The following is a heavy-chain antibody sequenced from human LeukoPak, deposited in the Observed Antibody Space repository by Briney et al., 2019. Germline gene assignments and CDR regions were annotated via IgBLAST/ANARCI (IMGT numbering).Heavy chain of an antibody. Sequence: ASVKVSCKASGYTFTDYYMHWVRQAPGQGLEWMGWINPNSGGTNYAQKFQGRVTMTRDTSISTAYMELSRLRSGDTAVYSCARDYDSSGNYGMDVWGQGTTVTVSS. J-gene: IGHJ6*02. V-gene: IGHV1-2*02. CDR1: GYTFTDYY. D-gene: IGHD3-22*01. CDR2: INPNSGGT. CDR3: ARDYDSSGNYGMDV.